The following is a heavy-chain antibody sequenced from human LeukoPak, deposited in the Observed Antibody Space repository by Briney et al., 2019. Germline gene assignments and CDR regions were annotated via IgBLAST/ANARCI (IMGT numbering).Heavy chain of an antibody. CDR3: AGDLSSSYYYVFDY. J-gene: IGHJ4*02. D-gene: IGHD3-22*01. V-gene: IGHV1-18*01. Sequence: ASVKVSCKASGYTFTSFGISWVRQAPGQGLEWMGWISAYNGNTIYAQMLQGRVTMTTDTSTSTAYMELRSLRSDDTAVYCCAGDLSSSYYYVFDYWGQGTLVTVSS. CDR1: GYTFTSFG. CDR2: ISAYNGNT.